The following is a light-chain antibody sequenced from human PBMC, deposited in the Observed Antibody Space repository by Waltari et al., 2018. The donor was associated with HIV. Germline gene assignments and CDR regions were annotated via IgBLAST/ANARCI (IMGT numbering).Light chain of an antibody. V-gene: IGLV1-44*01. J-gene: IGLJ1*01. CDR2: GDD. CDR3: AAWDDSLNGYV. Sequence: QSVLTQPPSASGTPGQRVTISCSGRSSNIGSHSVNWYQQLPGTAPKLLIYGDDQRPSGVPDRFSGSKSGTSASLAISGPQSEDEAVYFCAAWDDSLNGYVFGAGTKVTVL. CDR1: SSNIGSHS.